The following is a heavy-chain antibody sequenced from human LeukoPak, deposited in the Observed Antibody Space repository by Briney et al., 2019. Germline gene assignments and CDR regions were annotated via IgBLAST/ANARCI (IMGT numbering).Heavy chain of an antibody. D-gene: IGHD5-12*01. CDR2: ISHSGST. CDR3: ARDGYSFGRGFDP. V-gene: IGHV4-34*01. CDR1: GGSFSDYY. Sequence: PSETLSLTCSVYGGSFSDYYWIWIRQSPMLGLQWIGEISHSGSTNYNPSLKSRLTMSIDTSKKQFSLNLSSVTAADTAVYYCARDGYSFGRGFDPWGQGTLVTVSS. J-gene: IGHJ5*02.